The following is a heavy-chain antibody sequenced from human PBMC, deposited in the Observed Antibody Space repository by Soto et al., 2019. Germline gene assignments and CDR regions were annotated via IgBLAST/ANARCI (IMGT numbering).Heavy chain of an antibody. CDR2: IIPFSGTA. D-gene: IGHD3-10*01. V-gene: IGHV1-69*01. CDR3: VWFEYDNSHNWFDP. CDR1: GGTFSNSA. J-gene: IGHJ5*02. Sequence: QVQLAQSGAEVKKPGSSVKVSCKASGGTFSNSAISWVRQAPGQGLEWMGGIIPFSGTANYAQKFQGRVTVTADDSTTTAYMEMGSLRSADTAVYYCVWFEYDNSHNWFDPWGQGTLVTVSS.